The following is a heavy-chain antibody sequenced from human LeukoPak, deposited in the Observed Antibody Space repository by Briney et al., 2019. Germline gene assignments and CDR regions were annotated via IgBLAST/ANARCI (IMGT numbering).Heavy chain of an antibody. J-gene: IGHJ6*02. CDR3: AKLTSASGAYGVDV. CDR1: GFTFSSYA. Sequence: GGSLRLSCAASGFTFSSYAMNWVRQAPGKGLEWVSTISGSGGSKHYADSVEGRFTISRDNSKNAVYLQMNSLRAEDTAIYYCAKLTSASGAYGVDVWGQGTTVTVSS. V-gene: IGHV3-23*01. CDR2: ISGSGGSK. D-gene: IGHD3-10*01.